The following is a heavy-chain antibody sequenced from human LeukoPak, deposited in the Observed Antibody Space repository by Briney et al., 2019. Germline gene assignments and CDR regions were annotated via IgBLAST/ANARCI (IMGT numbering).Heavy chain of an antibody. D-gene: IGHD5-18*01. CDR1: GGTFSSYA. CDR2: IIPNLGIA. Sequence: GASVKVSCKASGGTFSSYAISWVRQAPGQGLEWMGRIIPNLGIANYAQKIQGRVTITADKSTSTAYMELSSLRSEDTAVYYCARGEEDTASFDYWGQGTLVTVSS. CDR3: ARGEEDTASFDY. J-gene: IGHJ4*02. V-gene: IGHV1-69*04.